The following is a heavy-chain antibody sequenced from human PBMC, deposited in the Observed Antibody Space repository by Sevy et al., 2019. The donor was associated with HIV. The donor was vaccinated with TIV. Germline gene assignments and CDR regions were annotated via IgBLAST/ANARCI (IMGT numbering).Heavy chain of an antibody. CDR3: AKGYCSGGTCLRDYYYYGMDV. V-gene: IGHV3-23*01. D-gene: IGHD2-15*01. CDR1: GFTFSTDA. CDR2: IGGSGRYT. Sequence: EGSLRLSCAPSGFTFSTDAMNWVLQAPGKVLEWVSSIGGSGRYTYYADSVEGRFTISRDNSKNMLYLQMNSLRVADTAIYYCAKGYCSGGTCLRDYYYYGMDVWGQGTTVTVSS. J-gene: IGHJ6*02.